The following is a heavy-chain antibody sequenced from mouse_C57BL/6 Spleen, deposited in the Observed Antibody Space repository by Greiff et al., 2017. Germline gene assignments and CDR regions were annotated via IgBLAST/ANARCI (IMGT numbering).Heavy chain of an antibody. Sequence: QVQLKESGPELVKPGASVKISCKASGYSFTSYYIHWVKQRPGQGLEWIGWIYPGSGNTKYNEKFKGKATLTADTSSSTAYMQLSSLTSEDSAVYYCARSGYYYGSTLYYYAMDYWGQGTSVTVSS. CDR3: ARSGYYYGSTLYYYAMDY. CDR2: IYPGSGNT. CDR1: GYSFTSYY. D-gene: IGHD1-1*01. V-gene: IGHV1-66*01. J-gene: IGHJ4*01.